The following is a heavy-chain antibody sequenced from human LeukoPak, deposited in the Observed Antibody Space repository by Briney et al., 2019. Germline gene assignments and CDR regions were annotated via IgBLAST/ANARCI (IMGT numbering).Heavy chain of an antibody. CDR1: GGSISSGGYY. D-gene: IGHD5-12*01. Sequence: SETLSLTCTVSGGSISSGGYYWSWIRQHPGKGLEWIGYIYYSGSTYYNPSLKSRVTISVDTSKNQFSLKLSSVTAADTAVYYCARERRGIYSGYDYDWFDPWGQGTLVTVSS. CDR3: ARERRGIYSGYDYDWFDP. J-gene: IGHJ5*02. CDR2: IYYSGST. V-gene: IGHV4-31*03.